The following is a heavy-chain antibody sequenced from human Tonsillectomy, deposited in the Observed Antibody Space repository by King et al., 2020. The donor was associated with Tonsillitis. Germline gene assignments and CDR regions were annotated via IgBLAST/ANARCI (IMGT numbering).Heavy chain of an antibody. Sequence: QLQESGPGLVKPSETLSLTCTVSGDSISSGSYCWGWIRQPPGKGLEWIGCIFYSGTTHYKSSLKSRVTISVDTSRNQFSLRMSSVTAADTAVYYCARNKGHCDGGSCFPYNYWGQGTLVTVSS. CDR3: ARNKGHCDGGSCFPYNY. V-gene: IGHV4-39*01. CDR2: IFYSGTT. J-gene: IGHJ4*02. CDR1: GDSISSGSYC. D-gene: IGHD2-15*01.